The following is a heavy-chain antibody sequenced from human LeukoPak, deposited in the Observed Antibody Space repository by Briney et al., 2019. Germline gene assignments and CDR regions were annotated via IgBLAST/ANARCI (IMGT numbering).Heavy chain of an antibody. D-gene: IGHD3-22*01. J-gene: IGHJ4*02. V-gene: IGHV4-34*01. CDR3: ARYYYDSSGYYSDFDY. Sequence: SETLSLTCAVYGGSFSGYYWSWIRQPPGKGLEWIGEINHSGSTNYNPSLKSRVIISVDTSKNQFSLKLSSVTAADTAVYYCARYYYDSSGYYSDFDYWGQGTLVTVSS. CDR1: GGSFSGYY. CDR2: INHSGST.